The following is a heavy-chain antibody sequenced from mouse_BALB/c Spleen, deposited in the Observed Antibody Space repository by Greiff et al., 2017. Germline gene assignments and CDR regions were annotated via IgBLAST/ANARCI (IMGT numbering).Heavy chain of an antibody. J-gene: IGHJ4*01. CDR2: ISSGGSYT. Sequence: EVQGVESGGGLVKPGGSLKLSCAASGFTFSSYAMSWVRQSPEKRLEWVAEISSGGSYTYYPDTVTGRFTISRDNAKNTLYLEMSSLRSEDTAMYYCARGVDGYFYAMDYWGQGTSVTVSS. V-gene: IGHV5-9-4*01. CDR1: GFTFSSYA. CDR3: ARGVDGYFYAMDY. D-gene: IGHD2-3*01.